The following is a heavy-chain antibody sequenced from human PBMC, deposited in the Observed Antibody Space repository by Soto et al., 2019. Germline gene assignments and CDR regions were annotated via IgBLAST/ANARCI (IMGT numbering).Heavy chain of an antibody. CDR1: GYSFTGYW. D-gene: IGHD3-22*01. CDR3: ARQVYYYDSSGYYPSAFDI. J-gene: IGHJ3*02. CDR2: IYPGDSDT. V-gene: IGHV5-51*01. Sequence: PVASLKISCKRSGYSFTGYWSGWVLQMPGKGLAWMGIIYPGDSDTRYSPSFQGQVTISADKSISTAYLQWSSLKASDTAMYYCARQVYYYDSSGYYPSAFDIWGQGTMVTVS.